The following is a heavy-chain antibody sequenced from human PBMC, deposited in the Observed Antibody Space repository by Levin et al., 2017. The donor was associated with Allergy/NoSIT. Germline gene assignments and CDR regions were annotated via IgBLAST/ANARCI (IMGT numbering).Heavy chain of an antibody. D-gene: IGHD5-18*01. J-gene: IGHJ4*02. V-gene: IGHV3-11*01. CDR1: GFTFSDYY. CDR3: ARGGYSYGLKNYDILPYFDY. CDR2: ISSSGSTI. Sequence: KAGGSLRLSCAASGFTFSDYYMSWIRQAPGKGLEWVSYISSSGSTIYYADSVKGRFTISRDNAKNSLYLQMNSLRAEDTAVYYCARGGYSYGLKNYDILPYFDYWGQGTLVTVSS.